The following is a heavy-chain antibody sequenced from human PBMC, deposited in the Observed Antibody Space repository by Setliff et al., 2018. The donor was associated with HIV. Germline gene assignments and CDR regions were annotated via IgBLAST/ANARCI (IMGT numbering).Heavy chain of an antibody. CDR3: AKPRRYNTYYFDH. V-gene: IGHV3-48*04. Sequence: GGSLRLSCAASGFTFRNYWMHWVRQAPGKGLEWVSGIDPSGGTIYYADSVKGRFTISRDNAKKSLYLQMNSLGADDTAVYYCAKPRRYNTYYFDHWGQGTLVTVSS. CDR2: IDPSGGTI. D-gene: IGHD3-3*01. CDR1: GFTFRNYW. J-gene: IGHJ4*02.